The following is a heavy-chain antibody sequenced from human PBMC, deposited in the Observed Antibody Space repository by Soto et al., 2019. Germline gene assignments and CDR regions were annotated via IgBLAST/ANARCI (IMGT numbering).Heavy chain of an antibody. Sequence: PSETLSLTCTVSGGSIISGGYYWSWIRQHPGKGLEWIGYIYYSGSTYYNPSLKSRVTISVDTSKNQFSLKLSSVTAADTAVYYCARENDSSGYYRAWGQGTLVTVSS. V-gene: IGHV4-31*03. CDR2: IYYSGST. D-gene: IGHD3-22*01. J-gene: IGHJ4*02. CDR1: GGSIISGGYY. CDR3: ARENDSSGYYRA.